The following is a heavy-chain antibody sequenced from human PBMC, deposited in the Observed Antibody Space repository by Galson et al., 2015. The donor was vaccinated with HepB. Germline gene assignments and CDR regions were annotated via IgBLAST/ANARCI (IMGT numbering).Heavy chain of an antibody. V-gene: IGHV3-9*01. CDR3: AKASWRDIVVVPAAMMPFDY. J-gene: IGHJ4*02. Sequence: SLRLSCAASGFTFDDYAMHWVRQAPGKGLEWVSGISWNSGSIGYADSVKGRFTISRDSAKNSLYLQMNSLRAEDTALYYCAKASWRDIVVVPAAMMPFDYWGQGTLFTVSS. D-gene: IGHD2-2*01. CDR2: ISWNSGSI. CDR1: GFTFDDYA.